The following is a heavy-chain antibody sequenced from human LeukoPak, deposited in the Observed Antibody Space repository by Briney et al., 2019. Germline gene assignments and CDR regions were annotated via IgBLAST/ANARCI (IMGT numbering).Heavy chain of an antibody. D-gene: IGHD3-3*01. CDR3: AKGGSGYYYNNGMDV. Sequence: GGSLRLSCAASGFMFSSYAMSWVRQAPGKRLEWVSDISGSGDRTNQADSVKGRFTISRDNSKNTLYLQMNSLRAEDTAVYYCAKGGSGYYYNNGMDVWGQGTTVTVSS. CDR1: GFMFSSYA. V-gene: IGHV3-23*01. J-gene: IGHJ6*02. CDR2: ISGSGDRT.